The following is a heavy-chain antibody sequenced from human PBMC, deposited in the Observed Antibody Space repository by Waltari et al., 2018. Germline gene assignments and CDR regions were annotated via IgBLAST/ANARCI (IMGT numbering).Heavy chain of an antibody. V-gene: IGHV1-3*01. CDR3: AGHCTNGVCYLRNYYYYGMDV. D-gene: IGHD2-8*01. Sequence: QVQLVQSGAEVKKPGASVKVSCKASGYTFTSYAMHWVRQAPGQRLEWMGWINAGNGNTKYSQKFQGRVTITRDKSASTAYMELSSLRSEDTAVYYCAGHCTNGVCYLRNYYYYGMDVWGQGTTVTVSS. CDR2: INAGNGNT. J-gene: IGHJ6*02. CDR1: GYTFTSYA.